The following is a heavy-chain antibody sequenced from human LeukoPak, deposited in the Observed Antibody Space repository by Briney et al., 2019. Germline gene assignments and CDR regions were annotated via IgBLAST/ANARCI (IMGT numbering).Heavy chain of an antibody. CDR2: ISSSSNYI. Sequence: KPGGSLRLSCAASGFTFSQYWMSWVRQAPGKGLEWVSSISSSSNYIYYADSVKGRFTISRDNAKNSLYLQMNSLRAEDTAVYYCARDLTDDFWSGYHFDYWGQGTLVTVSS. CDR1: GFTFSQYW. J-gene: IGHJ4*02. CDR3: ARDLTDDFWSGYHFDY. V-gene: IGHV3-21*01. D-gene: IGHD3-3*01.